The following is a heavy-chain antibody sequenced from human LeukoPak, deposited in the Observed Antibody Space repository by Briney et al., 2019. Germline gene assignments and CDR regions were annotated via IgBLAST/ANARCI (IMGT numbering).Heavy chain of an antibody. CDR1: GYTLTELS. CDR2: FDPEDGET. Sequence: ASVKVSCKVSGYTLTELSMHWVRQAPGKGLEWMGGFDPEDGETIYAQKFQGRVTMTEDTSTDTAYMELRSLRSDDTAVYYCARDPTAPYYGSGTIGDYWGQGTLVTVSS. CDR3: ARDPTAPYYGSGTIGDY. J-gene: IGHJ4*02. D-gene: IGHD3-10*01. V-gene: IGHV1-24*01.